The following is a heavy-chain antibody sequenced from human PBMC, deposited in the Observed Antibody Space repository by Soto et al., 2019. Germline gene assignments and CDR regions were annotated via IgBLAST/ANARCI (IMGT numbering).Heavy chain of an antibody. CDR3: ARDLRLVGFGEYDL. CDR2: IYRDGTT. CDR1: GFTISSNY. V-gene: IGHV3-53*04. Sequence: EVQLVESGGGLVQPGGSLRLSCAASGFTISSNYMSWVRQAPGKGLEWVSVIYRDGTTYYADSVKGRFTISRHNSKNTVYLQMNSLRAEDTALYYCARDLRLVGFGEYDLWGRGTLVTVSS. D-gene: IGHD3-10*01. J-gene: IGHJ2*01.